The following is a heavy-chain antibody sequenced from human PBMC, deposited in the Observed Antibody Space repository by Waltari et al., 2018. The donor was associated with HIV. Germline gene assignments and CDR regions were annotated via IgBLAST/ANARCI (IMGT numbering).Heavy chain of an antibody. CDR1: GGSLTGYY. V-gene: IGHV4-34*02. Sequence: QVQLQQWGAGLLKPSETLSLTCDASGGSLTGYYWSWIRQPPGKGLEWIGEINHSGSTNYNPSLKSRVSTSVDMSKNQFSLKLTSMTAADTAMYYCARGDDYGGNSAYFDYWGQGTLVTVSS. CDR3: ARGDDYGGNSAYFDY. CDR2: INHSGST. J-gene: IGHJ4*02. D-gene: IGHD4-17*01.